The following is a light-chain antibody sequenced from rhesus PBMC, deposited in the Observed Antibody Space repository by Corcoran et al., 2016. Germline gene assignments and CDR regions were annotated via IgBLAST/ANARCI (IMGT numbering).Light chain of an antibody. V-gene: IGKV2-60*01. CDR3: MQALQTPLT. J-gene: IGKJ4*01. CDR1: QSLLSINGYNY. CDR2: YGS. Sequence: DIVMTQTPLSLPVTLGEPASISCRSSQSLLSINGYNYLNWYLQKPGQSPQLLIYYGSNWASGVPERFSGSGAGTVFTLKISRVEAEDVGVYYCMQALQTPLTFGGGTKVKIK.